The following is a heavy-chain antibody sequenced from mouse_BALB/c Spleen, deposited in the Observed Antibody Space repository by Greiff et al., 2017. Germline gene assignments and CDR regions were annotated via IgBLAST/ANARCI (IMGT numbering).Heavy chain of an antibody. CDR1: GFTFTDYY. CDR2: IRNKANGYTT. J-gene: IGHJ1*01. CDR3: AREGDWYFDV. Sequence: EVQLVESGGGLVQPGGSLRLSCATSGFTFTDYYMSWVRQPPGKALEWLGFIRNKANGYTTEYSASVKGRFTISRDNSQSILYLQMNTLRAEDSATYYCAREGDWYFDVWGAGTTVTVAS. V-gene: IGHV7-3*02.